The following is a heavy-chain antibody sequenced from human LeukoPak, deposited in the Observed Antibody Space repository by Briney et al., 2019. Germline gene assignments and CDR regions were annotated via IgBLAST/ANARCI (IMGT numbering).Heavy chain of an antibody. V-gene: IGHV1-2*02. CDR1: GYTFTGYY. CDR2: INPNSGGT. Sequence: ASVTVSCKASGYTFTGYYMHWVRQPPGPGLEWMGWINPNSGGTNYAQKFQGRVTMTRDTSISTAYMELSRLRSDDTAVYYCARVLPPITVTISDYYYGMDVWGQGTTVTVSS. CDR3: ARVLPPITVTISDYYYGMDV. D-gene: IGHD4-11*01. J-gene: IGHJ6*02.